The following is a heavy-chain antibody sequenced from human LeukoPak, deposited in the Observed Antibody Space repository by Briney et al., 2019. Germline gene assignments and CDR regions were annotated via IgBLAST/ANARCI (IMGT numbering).Heavy chain of an antibody. D-gene: IGHD2-2*02. CDR3: ARNDYQLLYGTIDY. CDR1: GFTFSSYG. V-gene: IGHV3-23*01. CDR2: ISGSGGSGDST. J-gene: IGHJ4*02. Sequence: GGSLRLSCAASGFTFSSYGMSWVRQAPGKGLEWVSAISGSGGSGDSTNYADSVKGRFTISRDNSKNTLYLQMNSLRAEDTAVYYCARNDYQLLYGTIDYWGQGTLVTVSS.